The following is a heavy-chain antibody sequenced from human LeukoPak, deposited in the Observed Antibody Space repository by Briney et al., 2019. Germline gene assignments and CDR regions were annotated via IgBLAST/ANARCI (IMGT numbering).Heavy chain of an antibody. Sequence: SETLSLTCTVSGGSISSGGYYWSWIRQHPGKGLEWIGYIYYSGSSYYNPSLKSRVTISVDTSKNQFSLKLRYVTAADTAVYYCARGGGIDDAFDIWGQGTMVTVSS. CDR1: GGSISSGGYY. V-gene: IGHV4-31*03. CDR3: ARGGGIDDAFDI. J-gene: IGHJ3*02. CDR2: IYYSGSS. D-gene: IGHD4-23*01.